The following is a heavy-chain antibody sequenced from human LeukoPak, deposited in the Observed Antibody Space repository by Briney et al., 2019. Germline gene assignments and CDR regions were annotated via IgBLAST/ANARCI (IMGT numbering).Heavy chain of an antibody. Sequence: ASVKVSCKASRYTFTGYYMHWVRPAPGQGREWMGWINPNSGGTNYAQKFQGRVTMTRDTSISTAYMELSRLRSDDTAVYYCASVGATWYCGGDCYPDYWGQGTLVTVSS. CDR3: ASVGATWYCGGDCYPDY. D-gene: IGHD2-21*01. CDR2: INPNSGGT. J-gene: IGHJ4*02. V-gene: IGHV1-2*02. CDR1: RYTFTGYY.